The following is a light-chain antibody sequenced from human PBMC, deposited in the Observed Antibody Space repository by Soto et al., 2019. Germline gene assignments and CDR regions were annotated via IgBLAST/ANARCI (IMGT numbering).Light chain of an antibody. Sequence: QSALTQPASVSGSPGQSIAISCNGTSSDIGSYNYVCWYQQHPGKVPKLMTYDVNNRPSGVSDRFSGSKSGNTATLTISGLQADDEADYYCSAWTRSRTVVFGGGTKLTV. CDR2: DVN. CDR1: SSDIGSYNY. CDR3: SAWTRSRTVV. V-gene: IGLV2-14*03. J-gene: IGLJ3*02.